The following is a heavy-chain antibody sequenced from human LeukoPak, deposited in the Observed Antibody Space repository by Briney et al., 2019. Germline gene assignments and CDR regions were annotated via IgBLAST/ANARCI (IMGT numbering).Heavy chain of an antibody. V-gene: IGHV4-59*01. CDR1: GGSISSYY. D-gene: IGHD2-15*01. J-gene: IGHJ6*03. CDR2: IYYSGST. Sequence: SETLSLTCTVSGGSISSYYWSWIRQPPGKGLEWIGYIYYSGSTNYNPSLKSRVTIPVDTSKNQFSLKLSSVTAADTAVYYCARGVAGHGYYYYYMDVWGKGTTVTVSS. CDR3: ARGVAGHGYYYYYMDV.